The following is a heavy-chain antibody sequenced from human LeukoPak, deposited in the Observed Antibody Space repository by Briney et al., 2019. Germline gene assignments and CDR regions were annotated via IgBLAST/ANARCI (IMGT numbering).Heavy chain of an antibody. V-gene: IGHV2-70*12. CDR3: ASGLSWNFDY. J-gene: IGHJ4*02. D-gene: IGHD2-15*01. Sequence: ESGPTLVNPTQTLTLTCTFSGFSLNTRAMCVSWIRQPPGKALGWLAFIDWSDDKYYSASLKTRLTISKGTSKNQVVLTMTNMDPVDTATYYCASGLSWNFDYWGQGTLVTVSS. CDR1: GFSLNTRAMC. CDR2: IDWSDDK.